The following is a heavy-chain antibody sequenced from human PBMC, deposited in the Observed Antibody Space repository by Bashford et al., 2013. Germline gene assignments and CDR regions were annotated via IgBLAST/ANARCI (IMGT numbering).Heavy chain of an antibody. D-gene: IGHD3-3*01. CDR3: ARRHAQSGYVDY. V-gene: IGHV5-51*01. J-gene: IGHJ4*02. CDR2: IYAADSDA. CDR1: GYSFTSYW. Sequence: GESLKISCKGSGYSFTSYWIGWVRQMPGKGLEWMAIIYAADSDARYSPSFQGQVTISVDKSINIAYLQWSSLKASDTAIYYCARRHAQSGYVDYWGQGTLVTVSS.